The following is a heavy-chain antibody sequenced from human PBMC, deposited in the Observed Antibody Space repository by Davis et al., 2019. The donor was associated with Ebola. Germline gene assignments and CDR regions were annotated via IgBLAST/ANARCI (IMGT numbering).Heavy chain of an antibody. Sequence: PSETLSLTCTVSGGSISSGGYYWSWIRQHPGKGLEWIGYIYYSGSTYYNPSLKSRVTISVDTSKNQFSLKLSSVTAADTAVYYCARDRLALSGSYRGFDYWGQGTLVTVSS. J-gene: IGHJ4*02. CDR3: ARDRLALSGSYRGFDY. D-gene: IGHD1-26*01. V-gene: IGHV4-31*03. CDR1: GGSISSGGYY. CDR2: IYYSGST.